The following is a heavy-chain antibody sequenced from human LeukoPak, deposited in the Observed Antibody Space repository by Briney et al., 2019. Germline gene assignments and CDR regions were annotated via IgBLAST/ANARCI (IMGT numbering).Heavy chain of an antibody. CDR1: GYTFTGYF. Sequence: ASVKVSCKASGYTFTGYFMHWVRQAPGQGLEWMGWINPNSGGTNYAQKFQGRVTMTRDTSISTAYMELSRLRSDDTAVYYCARGSPPRRNYDSRGYYSYYFDYWGQGTLVTVSS. V-gene: IGHV1-2*02. D-gene: IGHD3-22*01. CDR2: INPNSGGT. CDR3: ARGSPPRRNYDSRGYYSYYFDY. J-gene: IGHJ4*02.